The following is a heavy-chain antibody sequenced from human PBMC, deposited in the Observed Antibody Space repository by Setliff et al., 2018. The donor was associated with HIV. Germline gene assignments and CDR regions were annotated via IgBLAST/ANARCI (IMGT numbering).Heavy chain of an antibody. CDR2: INHSGST. Sequence: SETLSLTCAVYGGSFSGYYWSWIRQLPGKGLEWIGEINHSGSTNHNPSLKSRVTISEDTSKKQFSLKLSSVTAADTAVYYCARGLRSFSAKYAFDIWGQGTMVTVSS. J-gene: IGHJ3*02. CDR3: ARGLRSFSAKYAFDI. D-gene: IGHD3-16*02. CDR1: GGSFSGYY. V-gene: IGHV4-34*01.